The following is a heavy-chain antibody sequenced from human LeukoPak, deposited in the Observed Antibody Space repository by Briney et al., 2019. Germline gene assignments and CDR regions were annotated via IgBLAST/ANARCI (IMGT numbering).Heavy chain of an antibody. Sequence: GGSLRLSCAASGFTFDDYGMSWVRQAPGKGLEWVSGINWNGGSTGYADSVKGRFTISRDDAKNSLYLQMNSLRAEDTAVYYCARDRMPSRWHGLDYGGQGTLVTVSS. D-gene: IGHD4-23*01. J-gene: IGHJ4*02. CDR2: INWNGGST. CDR1: GFTFDDYG. V-gene: IGHV3-20*04. CDR3: ARDRMPSRWHGLDY.